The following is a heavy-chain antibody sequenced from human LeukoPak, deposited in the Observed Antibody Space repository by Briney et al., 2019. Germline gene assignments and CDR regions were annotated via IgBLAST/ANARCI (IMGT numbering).Heavy chain of an antibody. CDR3: ANQGDYYGLP. V-gene: IGHV4-61*05. CDR2: IYYSGST. Sequence: ASETLSLTCTVSGGSIGSSSYYWGWIRQPPGKGLEWIGFIYYSGSTNYNPSLKSRVTISVDTSKNQFSLKLSSVTAADTAVYYCANQGDYYGLPWGQGTLVTVSS. J-gene: IGHJ5*02. CDR1: GGSIGSSSYY. D-gene: IGHD3-10*01.